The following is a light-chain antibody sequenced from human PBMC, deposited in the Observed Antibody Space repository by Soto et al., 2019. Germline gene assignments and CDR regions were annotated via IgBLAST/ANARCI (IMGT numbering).Light chain of an antibody. CDR1: QSISTH. J-gene: IGKJ5*01. V-gene: IGKV1-39*01. Sequence: DIQMTQSPSSLSASVGASLTITCRASQSISTHLNWYQQKPGKAPKLVIYAANALQSGVPSRFSGRRSGTEYTLAITNVQPEDFAIYYCQQSFNTPFTFGQGTRVE. CDR3: QQSFNTPFT. CDR2: AAN.